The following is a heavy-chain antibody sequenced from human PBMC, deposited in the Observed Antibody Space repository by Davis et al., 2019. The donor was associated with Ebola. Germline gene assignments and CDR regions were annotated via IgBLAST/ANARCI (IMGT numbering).Heavy chain of an antibody. D-gene: IGHD6-13*01. CDR2: ISGYNGNT. CDR3: ARDWGDYPGIAAAGNDY. Sequence: ASVKVSCKASGYTFNSHGISWMRQAPGQGLQWVGWISGYNGNTKYGQKFQGRVAVTTGRSTNTVYMELRSLRSDDTAIYYCARDWGDYPGIAAAGNDYWGQGTLVTVSS. CDR1: GYTFNSHG. J-gene: IGHJ4*02. V-gene: IGHV1-18*01.